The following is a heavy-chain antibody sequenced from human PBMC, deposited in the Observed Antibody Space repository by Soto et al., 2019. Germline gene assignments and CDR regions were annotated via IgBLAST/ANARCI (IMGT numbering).Heavy chain of an antibody. J-gene: IGHJ4*02. CDR1: GITISNYP. CDR3: EKDDGGYPSTAPH. Sequence: EVQLLESGGGLVQPGGSLRLSCAASGITISNYPMSWVRQAPGKGLDWVAGIRGSGDRTYYADSAKGRFTLSKDISRNSLSLQLDSLGVEDTAVYFCEKDDGGYPSTAPHWGQGTLVTVSS. D-gene: IGHD3-22*01. CDR2: IRGSGDRT. V-gene: IGHV3-23*01.